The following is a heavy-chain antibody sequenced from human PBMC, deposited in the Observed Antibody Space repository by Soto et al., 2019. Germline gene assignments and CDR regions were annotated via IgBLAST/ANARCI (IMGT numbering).Heavy chain of an antibody. Sequence: GASVKVSCKAPADTFSNYGITWVRQGPGQPLEWLGWISLYSDGTNYAQKFQGRVSMSIDTSTTTAYMELGSLRSDDTAVYYCARVVPGAEAWFGPWGQGTLVTVSS. J-gene: IGHJ5*02. V-gene: IGHV1-18*01. CDR1: ADTFSNYG. CDR2: ISLYSDGT. CDR3: ARVVPGAEAWFGP. D-gene: IGHD2-2*01.